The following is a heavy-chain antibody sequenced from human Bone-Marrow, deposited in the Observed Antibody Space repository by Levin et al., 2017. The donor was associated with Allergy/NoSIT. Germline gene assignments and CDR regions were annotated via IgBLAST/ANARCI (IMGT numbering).Heavy chain of an antibody. V-gene: IGHV1-69*13. CDR1: GGTFSSYA. CDR3: ASARLPGYSSTWYPYGLDY. D-gene: IGHD6-13*01. CDR2: IIPIFGTT. Sequence: ASVKVSCKTSGGTFSSYAISWVRQAPGQGLEWMGGIIPIFGTTNYAQKLQGRLTITADESTSTAYMELSSLRSDDTAVYYCASARLPGYSSTWYPYGLDYWGQGTLVTVSS. J-gene: IGHJ4*02.